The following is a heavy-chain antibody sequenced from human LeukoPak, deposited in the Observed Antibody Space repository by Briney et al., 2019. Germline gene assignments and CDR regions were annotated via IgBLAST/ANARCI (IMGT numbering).Heavy chain of an antibody. CDR2: ICSTSRCI. J-gene: IGHJ4*02. D-gene: IGHD2-2*01. V-gene: IGHV3-21*01. CDR1: GFTFSSYS. Sequence: GGSLRLSCAASGFTFSSYSMNWVRQAPGKGLEWVSSICSTSRCIFYADSVKGRFTISRDNAKSSLYLQMNDLRAGDTAVYYCVRHGDTDSCLANWGQGTLVAVSS. CDR3: VRHGDTDSCLAN.